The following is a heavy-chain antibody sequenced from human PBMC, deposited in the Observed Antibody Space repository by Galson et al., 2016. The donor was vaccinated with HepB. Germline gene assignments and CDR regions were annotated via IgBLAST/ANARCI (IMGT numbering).Heavy chain of an antibody. CDR2: ISSFSDTI. CDR1: GFIFSNYA. V-gene: IGHV3-48*02. D-gene: IGHD5-24*01. Sequence: SLRLSCATSGFIFSNYAVNWVRQAPGEGLEWLSYISSFSDTIYYADSVKGRFSISRDNARNSLYLQMNSLRDEDTAIYYCARDLEGIEYWGQGTLVSVSS. J-gene: IGHJ4*02. CDR3: ARDLEGIEY.